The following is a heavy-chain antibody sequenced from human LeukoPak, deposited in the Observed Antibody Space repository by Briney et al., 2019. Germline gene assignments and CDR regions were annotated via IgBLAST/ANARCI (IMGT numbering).Heavy chain of an antibody. V-gene: IGHV1-18*01. CDR1: GYTFTSYG. CDR3: ARLPGYDIADYYYYYMDV. D-gene: IGHD3-9*01. CDR2: ISAYSGNT. Sequence: GASVRVSCKASGYTFTSYGISWVRQAPGQGLEWMGWISAYSGNTNYAQKLQGRVTMTTDTSTSTAYMELRSLRSDDTAVYYCARLPGYDIADYYYYYMDVWGKGTTVTVSS. J-gene: IGHJ6*03.